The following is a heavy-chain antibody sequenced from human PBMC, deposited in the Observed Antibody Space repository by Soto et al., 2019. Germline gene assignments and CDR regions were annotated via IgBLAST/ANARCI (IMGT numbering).Heavy chain of an antibody. J-gene: IGHJ3*02. Sequence: GASVKVSCKVSGYTLTELSMHWVRQAPGKGLEWMGGFDPEDGETIYAQKFQGRVTMTEDTSTDTAYMELSSLRSEDTAVYYCATGRNGDYGPYDACDIWGQGTMVTVS. CDR1: GYTLTELS. D-gene: IGHD4-17*01. CDR3: ATGRNGDYGPYDACDI. V-gene: IGHV1-24*01. CDR2: FDPEDGET.